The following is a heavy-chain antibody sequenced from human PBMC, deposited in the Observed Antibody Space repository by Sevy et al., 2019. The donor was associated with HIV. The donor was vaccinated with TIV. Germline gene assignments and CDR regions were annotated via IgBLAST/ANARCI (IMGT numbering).Heavy chain of an antibody. CDR2: ISPSGTST. J-gene: IGHJ6*02. D-gene: IGHD1-1*01. V-gene: IGHV3-48*02. CDR3: VRRPLDWRMDV. CDR1: GFTFSTYS. Sequence: GGSLGLSCAASGFTFSTYSFNWVRQAPGKGLEWVSYISPSGTSTFYGDSVKGRFTISRVNAKESLYLQMNSLRDEDTPVYYCVRRPLDWRMDVWGQGTTVTVSS.